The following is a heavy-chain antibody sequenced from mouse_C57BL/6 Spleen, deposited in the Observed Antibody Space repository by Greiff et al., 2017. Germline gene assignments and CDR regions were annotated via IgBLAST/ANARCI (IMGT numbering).Heavy chain of an antibody. V-gene: IGHV3-6*01. CDR2: ISYDGSN. Sequence: EVQLQESGPGLVKPSQSLSLTCSVTGYSITSGYYWNWIRQFPGNKLEWMGYISYDGSNNYNPSLKNRISITRDTSKNQFFLKLNSVTTEDTATYYGAREGAYYDAMDYWGQGTSVTVSS. CDR3: AREGAYYDAMDY. D-gene: IGHD2-10*01. J-gene: IGHJ4*01. CDR1: GYSITSGYY.